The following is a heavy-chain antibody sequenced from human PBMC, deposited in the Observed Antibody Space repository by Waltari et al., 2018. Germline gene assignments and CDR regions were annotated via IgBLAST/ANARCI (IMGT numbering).Heavy chain of an antibody. CDR3: ATRSDGQWLMKFDY. V-gene: IGHV1-24*01. CDR1: GYTLTELS. D-gene: IGHD6-19*01. J-gene: IGHJ4*02. CDR2: FDPEDGET. Sequence: QVQLVQSGAEVKKPGASVKVSCKVSGYTLTELSMHWVRQAPGKGLGWMGGFDPEDGETICAQKFQSRVTMTEDTSTDTAYMELSSLRSEDTAVYYCATRSDGQWLMKFDYWGQGTLVTVSS.